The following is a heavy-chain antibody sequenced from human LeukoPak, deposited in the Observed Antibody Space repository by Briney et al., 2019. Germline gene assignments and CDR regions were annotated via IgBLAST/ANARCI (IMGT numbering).Heavy chain of an antibody. Sequence: GGSLRLSCAASGFTFSDYYMSWIRQAPGKGLEWVSYISSSGSTIYYADSVKGRFTISRDNAKNSLYLQMNSLRAEDTAVYYCARGGVYYDSSGYYGDFAYWGQGTLVTVSS. J-gene: IGHJ4*02. CDR1: GFTFSDYY. V-gene: IGHV3-11*04. CDR3: ARGGVYYDSSGYYGDFAY. D-gene: IGHD3-22*01. CDR2: ISSSGSTI.